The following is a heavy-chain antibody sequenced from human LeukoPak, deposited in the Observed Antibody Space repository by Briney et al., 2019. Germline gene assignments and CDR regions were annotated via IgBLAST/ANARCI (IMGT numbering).Heavy chain of an antibody. CDR1: GFTFSSYA. CDR2: ISGSGGST. V-gene: IGHV3-23*01. Sequence: PGGSLRLSCAASGFTFSSYAMSWVRQAPGKGLEWLSAISGSGGSTYYADSVKGRFTISRDNSKNTLYLQMNSLRAEDTAVYYCAKDRSGFTMIVVVTAPFSLWGRGTLVTVSS. D-gene: IGHD3-22*01. J-gene: IGHJ2*01. CDR3: AKDRSGFTMIVVVTAPFSL.